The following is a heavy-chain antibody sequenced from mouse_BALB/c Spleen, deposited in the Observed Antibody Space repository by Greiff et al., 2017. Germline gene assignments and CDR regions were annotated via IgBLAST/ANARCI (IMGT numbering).Heavy chain of an antibody. J-gene: IGHJ1*01. CDR3: TRLEGDGYFDV. Sequence: EVQLQQSGTVLARPGASVKMSCKASGYTFTSYWMHWVKQRPGQGLEWIGAIYPGNSDTSYNQKFKGKAKLTAVTSTSTAYMELSSLTNEGSAVYYCTRLEGDGYFDVWGAGTTVTVSS. CDR1: GYTFTSYW. V-gene: IGHV1-5*01. CDR2: IYPGNSDT.